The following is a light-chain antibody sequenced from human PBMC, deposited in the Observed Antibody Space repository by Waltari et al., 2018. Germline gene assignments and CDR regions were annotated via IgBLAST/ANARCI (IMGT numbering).Light chain of an antibody. V-gene: IGKV3-11*01. J-gene: IGKJ4*01. CDR2: DAS. Sequence: EIELTQSPATLSLSPGESATLSCRASQSVNTYLAWYQQKPGQAPRLLIYDASNRATGIPARFVGSGSGTDFTLTISSLEAEDFAVYYCQERSNWPGGSFGGGTKVDIK. CDR1: QSVNTY. CDR3: QERSNWPGGS.